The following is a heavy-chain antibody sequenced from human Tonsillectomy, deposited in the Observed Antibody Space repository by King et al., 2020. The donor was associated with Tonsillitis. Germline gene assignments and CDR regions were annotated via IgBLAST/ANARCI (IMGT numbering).Heavy chain of an antibody. CDR3: VRDGTIWFGELSGCYFDL. CDR1: GFTFSSYG. V-gene: IGHV3-33*05. J-gene: IGHJ2*01. Sequence: VQLVESGGGVVQPGRSLRLSCTASGFTFSSYGMHWVRQAPGKGLEWVAVISYDGSNKYYADSVKGRFTISRDNSKNTLYLQMNSLRDEDTAVYYCVRDGTIWFGELSGCYFDLWGRGTLVTVSS. D-gene: IGHD3-10*01. CDR2: ISYDGSNK.